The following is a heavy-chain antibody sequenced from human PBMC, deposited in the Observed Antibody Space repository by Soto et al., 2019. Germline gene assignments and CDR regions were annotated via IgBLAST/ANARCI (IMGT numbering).Heavy chain of an antibody. V-gene: IGHV3-9*01. CDR2: ISWNSGSI. J-gene: IGHJ5*02. CDR1: GFTFDDYA. Sequence: GGSLRLSCAASGFTFDDYAMHWVRQAPGKGLEWVSGISWNSGSIGYADSVKGRFTISRDNAKNSLYLQMNSLRAEDTALYYCAKQKQQLVRWFDPWGQGTLVTVSS. CDR3: AKQKQQLVRWFDP. D-gene: IGHD6-13*01.